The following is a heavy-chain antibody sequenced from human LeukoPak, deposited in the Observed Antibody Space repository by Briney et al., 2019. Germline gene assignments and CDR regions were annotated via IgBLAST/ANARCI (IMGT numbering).Heavy chain of an antibody. J-gene: IGHJ4*02. V-gene: IGHV3-23*01. CDR2: ITGNGGAK. CDR3: AKAQLESCSCVRCYSFDS. Sequence: GGSLRLSCAASGFTFSTYAMSWVRQTPGKGLEWVSTITGNGGAKYHTDPVKGRFTISRDNSKNTLYLQMNNLRVEYTAIYHCAKAQLESCSCVRCYSFDSWGQGTLVTVSS. D-gene: IGHD2-15*01. CDR1: GFTFSTYA.